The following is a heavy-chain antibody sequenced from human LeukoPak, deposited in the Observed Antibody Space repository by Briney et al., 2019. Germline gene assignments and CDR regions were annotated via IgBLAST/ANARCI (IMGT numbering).Heavy chain of an antibody. J-gene: IGHJ4*02. CDR1: GFPFSNYW. CDR2: INPDGSTT. V-gene: IGHV3-74*01. D-gene: IGHD3-10*01. CDR3: AKDLHYGSADY. Sequence: GSLRLSCAASGFPFSNYWMHWVRPDPGKGLVWVSFINPDGSTTNYADSVKGRFTISRDNAKNALYLQMNSLRAEDTAVYYCAKDLHYGSADYWGQGTLVTVSS.